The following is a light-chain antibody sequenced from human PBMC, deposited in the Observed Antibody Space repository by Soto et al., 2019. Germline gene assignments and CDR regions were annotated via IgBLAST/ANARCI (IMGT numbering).Light chain of an antibody. CDR2: EVS. CDR3: SSYATSSTLV. V-gene: IGLV2-14*01. Sequence: QSVLTQPASVSGSPGQSITISCTGTSSDVGGYNYVSWYQQHPGKAPKLMICEVSNRPSGVSDRFSGSKSGSTASLTISGLQAEDEADYYCSSYATSSTLVFGGGTKVTVL. J-gene: IGLJ2*01. CDR1: SSDVGGYNY.